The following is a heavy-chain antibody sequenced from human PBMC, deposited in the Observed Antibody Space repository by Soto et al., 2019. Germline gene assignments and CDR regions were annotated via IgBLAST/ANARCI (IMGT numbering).Heavy chain of an antibody. CDR2: ISGSGGST. Sequence: GGSLRLSCAASGFTFSSYAMSWVRQAPGKGLEWVSAISGSGGSTYYADSVKGRFTISRDNSKNTLYLQMNSLRAEDTAVYYCAKVGRDITMIVVVSPYYFDYWGQGTLVTVSS. D-gene: IGHD3-22*01. CDR3: AKVGRDITMIVVVSPYYFDY. V-gene: IGHV3-23*01. J-gene: IGHJ4*02. CDR1: GFTFSSYA.